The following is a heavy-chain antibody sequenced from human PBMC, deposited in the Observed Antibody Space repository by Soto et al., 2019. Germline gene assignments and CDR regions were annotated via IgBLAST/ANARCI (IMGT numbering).Heavy chain of an antibody. V-gene: IGHV4-39*01. J-gene: IGHJ4*02. CDR1: GGSVTNSSYY. Sequence: SETLSLTCSVSGGSVTNSSYYWVWIRHSPGKGLEWIGSVYYRGRSYSKSSVKSRVTISVDTSKNRFSLSLNSVTASDTAVYFCVSQRTTVPTQAYFDYWGPGALVTVSS. CDR2: VYYRGRS. D-gene: IGHD4-17*01. CDR3: VSQRTTVPTQAYFDY.